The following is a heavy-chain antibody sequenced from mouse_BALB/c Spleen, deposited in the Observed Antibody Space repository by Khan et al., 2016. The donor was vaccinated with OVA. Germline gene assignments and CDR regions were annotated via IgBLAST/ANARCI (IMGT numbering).Heavy chain of an antibody. D-gene: IGHD1-1*01. V-gene: IGHV5-17*02. CDR1: GFTFSSFG. J-gene: IGHJ4*01. Sequence: EVELVESGGGLVQPGGSRKVSCAASGFTFSSFGMYWVRQAPEKGLEWVAYISSGSSTMYYVDTVKGRFTISRDNPKNTLFLQMTSLRSEDTAMYYCARSGGVNYGWAMDYWGQGTSVTVSS. CDR3: ARSGGVNYGWAMDY. CDR2: ISSGSSTM.